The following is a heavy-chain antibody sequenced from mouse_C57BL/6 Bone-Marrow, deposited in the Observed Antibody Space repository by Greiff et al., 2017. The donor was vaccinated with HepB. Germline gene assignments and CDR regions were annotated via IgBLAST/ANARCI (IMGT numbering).Heavy chain of an antibody. V-gene: IGHV14-2*01. J-gene: IGHJ3*01. Sequence: DVQLQESGAELVKPGASVKLSCTASGFNIKDYYMHWVKQRTEQGLEWIGRIDPEDGETKYAPKFQGKATITADTSSNPAYLQLSSLTSEDTAVYYCARSSNFLAWFAYWGQGTLVTVSA. CDR2: IDPEDGET. CDR3: ARSSNFLAWFAY. CDR1: GFNIKDYY. D-gene: IGHD2-5*01.